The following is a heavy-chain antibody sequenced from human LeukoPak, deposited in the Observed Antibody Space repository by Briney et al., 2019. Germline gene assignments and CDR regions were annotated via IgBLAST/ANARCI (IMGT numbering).Heavy chain of an antibody. V-gene: IGHV3-21*01. CDR3: ARGFDVLRFLEWLGNYYMDV. CDR2: IRSGSSYI. Sequence: GGSQRLSCAASGFTFSSYSMNWVRQAPGKGLEWVSSIRSGSSYIYYADSVKGRFTISRDNAKNSLYLQMNSLRAEDTAVYYCARGFDVLRFLEWLGNYYMDVWGKGTTVTVSS. CDR1: GFTFSSYS. D-gene: IGHD3-3*01. J-gene: IGHJ6*03.